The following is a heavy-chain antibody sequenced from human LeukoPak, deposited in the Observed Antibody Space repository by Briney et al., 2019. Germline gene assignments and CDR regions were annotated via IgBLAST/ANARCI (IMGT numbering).Heavy chain of an antibody. CDR2: ISNIGTT. CDR3: ARQTGSGLFILP. V-gene: IGHV4-59*08. Sequence: SETLSLTCSVSGASIRSYFWTWIRQSPGKGLEWIGYISNIGTTNYNPSLKSRVTISVDTSKNQFSLKLSSVTAADAAVYYCARQTGSGLFILPGGQGTLVTVSS. D-gene: IGHD3/OR15-3a*01. CDR1: GASIRSYF. J-gene: IGHJ4*02.